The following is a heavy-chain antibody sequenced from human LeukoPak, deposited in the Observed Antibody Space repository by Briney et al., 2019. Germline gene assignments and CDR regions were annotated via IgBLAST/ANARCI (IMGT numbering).Heavy chain of an antibody. CDR2: INPSGGST. CDR1: GYTFTSYY. D-gene: IGHD5-24*01. CDR3: ASFISGDSDGYPLAGSY. Sequence: ASVKVSCKASGYTFTSYYTHWVRQAPGQGLEWMGIINPSGGSTSYAQKFQGRVTMTRDTSTSTVYMELSSLRSEDTAVYYCASFISGDSDGYPLAGSYWGQGTLVTVSS. J-gene: IGHJ4*02. V-gene: IGHV1-46*03.